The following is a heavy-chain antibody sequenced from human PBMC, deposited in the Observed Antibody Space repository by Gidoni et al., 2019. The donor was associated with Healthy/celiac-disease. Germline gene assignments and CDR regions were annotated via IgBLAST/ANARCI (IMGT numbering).Heavy chain of an antibody. Sequence: QVQLVQSGAEVKKPGASVKVSCKASGYTFTSYYMPWVRQAPGQGLEWMGIINPSGGSTSYAQKFQGRVTMTRDTSTSTVYMELSSLRSEDTAVYYCARDRRYYDSSPNWFDPWGQGTLVTVSS. J-gene: IGHJ5*02. V-gene: IGHV1-46*01. CDR2: INPSGGST. CDR1: GYTFTSYY. D-gene: IGHD3-22*01. CDR3: ARDRRYYDSSPNWFDP.